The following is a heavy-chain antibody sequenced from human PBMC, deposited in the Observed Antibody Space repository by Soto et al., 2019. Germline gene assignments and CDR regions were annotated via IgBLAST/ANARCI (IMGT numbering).Heavy chain of an antibody. J-gene: IGHJ4*02. V-gene: IGHV3-33*01. CDR3: ARGGDYGDYKN. Sequence: QVQLVESGGGVVQPGRSLRLSCAASGFTFSSYGMHWVRQAPGKGLEWVAVIWYDGSNKYYADSVKGRSTISRDNSKNTLYLQMNSLRAEDTAVYYCARGGDYGDYKNWGQGTLVTVSS. D-gene: IGHD4-17*01. CDR2: IWYDGSNK. CDR1: GFTFSSYG.